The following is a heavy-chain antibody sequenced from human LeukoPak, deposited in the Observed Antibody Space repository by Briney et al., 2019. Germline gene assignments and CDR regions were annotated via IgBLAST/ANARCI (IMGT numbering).Heavy chain of an antibody. J-gene: IGHJ4*02. CDR3: ARGNYPSSFDS. D-gene: IGHD5-24*01. Sequence: GGFLRLSCAASGFTLRNYWMHWVRQPPGKGLVWVSHINGDGSNTGYADSVKGRFTISRDNAKNTLYLQINSLRAEDTAVYYCARGNYPSSFDSWGQGTLVTVSS. CDR1: GFTLRNYW. CDR2: INGDGSNT. V-gene: IGHV3-74*01.